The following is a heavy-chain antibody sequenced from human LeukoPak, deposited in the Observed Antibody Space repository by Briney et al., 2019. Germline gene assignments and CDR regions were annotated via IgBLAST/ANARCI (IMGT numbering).Heavy chain of an antibody. CDR1: GYTFTSYY. D-gene: IGHD4-17*01. Sequence: GASVKVSCKASGYTFTSYYMHWVRQAPGQGLEWMGIINPSGGSTSDAQKFQGRVTMTRDTSTSTVYMELSSLCAEDTAVYYCARWETTVTTPIDYWREGTLVTVSS. CDR3: ARWETTVTTPIDY. V-gene: IGHV1-46*01. CDR2: INPSGGST. J-gene: IGHJ4*02.